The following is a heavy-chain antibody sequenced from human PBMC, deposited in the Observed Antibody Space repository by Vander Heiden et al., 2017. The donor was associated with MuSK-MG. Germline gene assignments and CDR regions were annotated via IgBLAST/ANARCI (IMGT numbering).Heavy chain of an antibody. CDR2: IYYSGST. D-gene: IGHD6-19*01. V-gene: IGHV4-39*01. CDR3: ARHYSGWYSDAFDI. J-gene: IGHJ3*02. CDR1: GGSISRSSYY. Sequence: QLQLQESGPGLVKPSETLSLTCTVPGGSISRSSYYWGWIRQPPGKGLEWIGSIYYSGSTYYNPSLKSRVTISVDTSKNQFSLKLSSVTAADTAVYYCARHYSGWYSDAFDIWGQGTMVTVSS.